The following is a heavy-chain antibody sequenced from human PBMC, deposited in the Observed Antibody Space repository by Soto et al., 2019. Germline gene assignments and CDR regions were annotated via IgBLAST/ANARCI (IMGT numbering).Heavy chain of an antibody. V-gene: IGHV1-58*01. CDR2: IVVGSGNT. J-gene: IGHJ4*02. CDR1: GFTFTSSA. D-gene: IGHD6-13*01. Sequence: SVKVSCKASGFTFTSSAVQWVRQARGQRLEWIGWIVVGSGNTNYAQKFQERVTITRDMSTSTAYMELSSLRSEDTAVYYCAKEQKDSSTWSELNYWGQGTLVTVSS. CDR3: AKEQKDSSTWSELNY.